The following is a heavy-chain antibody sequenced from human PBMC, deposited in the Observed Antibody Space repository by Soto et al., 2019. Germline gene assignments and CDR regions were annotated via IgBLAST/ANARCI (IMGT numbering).Heavy chain of an antibody. D-gene: IGHD4-4*01. Sequence: PSETLSLTCTVSGGPLSSSSYYLGWLRQPPGKGLEWIGSIYYSGSTYYNPSLKSRVTISVDTSKNQFSLKLSSVTAADTAVYYCARHVAARDYSNYYYYYYMDVWGKGTTVTVSS. CDR1: GGPLSSSSYY. J-gene: IGHJ6*03. CDR2: IYYSGST. V-gene: IGHV4-39*01. CDR3: ARHVAARDYSNYYYYYYMDV.